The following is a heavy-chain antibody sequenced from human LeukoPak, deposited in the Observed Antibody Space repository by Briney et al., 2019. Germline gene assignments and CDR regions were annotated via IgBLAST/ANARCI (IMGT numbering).Heavy chain of an antibody. CDR3: ARVVSSSGSYPYYFDY. V-gene: IGHV4-39*02. J-gene: IGHJ4*02. CDR2: FYYSGST. D-gene: IGHD1-26*01. Sequence: SETLSLTCTVSGGSVSSSGYYWGWIRQPPGKALEWIGIFYYSGSTYYNPSLKSRVTISLDTSKNQFSLKLSSVTAADTAVYFCARVVSSSGSYPYYFDYWGQGTLVTVSS. CDR1: GGSVSSSGYY.